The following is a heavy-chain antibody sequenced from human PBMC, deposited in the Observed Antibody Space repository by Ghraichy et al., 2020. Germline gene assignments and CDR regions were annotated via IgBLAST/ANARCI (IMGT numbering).Heavy chain of an antibody. CDR3: AKGFGDYYDSSGYIDY. CDR1: GFTFDDYA. V-gene: IGHV3-9*01. CDR2: ISWNSGSI. Sequence: GGSLRLSCAASGFTFDDYAMHWVRQAPGKGLEWVSGISWNSGSIGYADSVKGRFTISRDNAKKSLYLQMNSLRTEDTALYYCAKGFGDYYDSSGYIDYWGQGTLVTVSS. J-gene: IGHJ4*02. D-gene: IGHD3-22*01.